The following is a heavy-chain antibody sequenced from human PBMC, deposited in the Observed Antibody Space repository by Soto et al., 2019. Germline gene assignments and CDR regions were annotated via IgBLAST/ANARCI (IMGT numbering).Heavy chain of an antibody. Sequence: QVQLQESGPGLVKPSQTLSLTCTVSGGSISSGDYYWSWIRQPPGKGLEWIGYIYYSGSAYYNPSXKXPVTISVDTSKNQFSLKLSSVTAADTAVYYCPRVGHINWFDPWGQGTLVTVSS. CDR1: GGSISSGDYY. CDR2: IYYSGSA. V-gene: IGHV4-30-4*01. CDR3: PRVGHINWFDP. J-gene: IGHJ5*02. D-gene: IGHD2-21*01.